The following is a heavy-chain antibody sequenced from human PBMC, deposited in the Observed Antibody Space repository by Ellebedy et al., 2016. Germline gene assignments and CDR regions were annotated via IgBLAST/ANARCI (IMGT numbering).Heavy chain of an antibody. CDR2: IYYSGST. D-gene: IGHD3-10*01. V-gene: IGHV4-59*01. Sequence: GSLRLSCTVSGGSISSYYWSWIRQPPGKGLEWIGYIYYSGSTNYNPSLKSRVTISVDTSKNQFSLKLSSVTAADTAVYYCARGLGFGAWFDPWGQGTLVTVSS. CDR1: GGSISSYY. CDR3: ARGLGFGAWFDP. J-gene: IGHJ5*02.